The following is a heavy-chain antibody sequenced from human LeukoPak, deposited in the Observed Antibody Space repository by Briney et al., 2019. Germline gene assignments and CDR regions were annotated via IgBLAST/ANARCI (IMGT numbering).Heavy chain of an antibody. CDR3: ARGDSSGWYVLYYFDY. J-gene: IGHJ4*02. CDR1: GFTFSSYS. Sequence: GGSLRLSCAASGFTFSSYSMNWVRQAPGKGLEWVSSISSSSSYIYYADSVKGRFTISRDNAKNSLYLQMNSLRAEDTAVYYCARGDSSGWYVLYYFDYWGQGTLVTVSS. CDR2: ISSSSSYI. V-gene: IGHV3-21*01. D-gene: IGHD6-19*01.